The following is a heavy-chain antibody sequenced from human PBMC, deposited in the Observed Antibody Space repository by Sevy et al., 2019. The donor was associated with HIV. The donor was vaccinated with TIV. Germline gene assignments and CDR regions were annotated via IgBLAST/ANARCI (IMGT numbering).Heavy chain of an antibody. V-gene: IGHV3-49*04. D-gene: IGHD6-13*01. CDR1: GFTFGDYC. Sequence: GGSLRLSCTASGFTFGDYCMSWVRQAPGKGLEWVAFLKSDVYGGTVDDAATVRGRFVISRDDSKTIAYLQMNDLKTDDTGVYYCTRRKAAQSIFDYWGQGALVTVSS. CDR2: LKSDVYGGTV. CDR3: TRRKAAQSIFDY. J-gene: IGHJ4*02.